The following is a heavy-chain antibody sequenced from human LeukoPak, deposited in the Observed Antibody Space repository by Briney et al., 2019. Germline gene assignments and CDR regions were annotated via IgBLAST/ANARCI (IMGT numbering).Heavy chain of an antibody. D-gene: IGHD2-2*01. CDR3: ARGCSSTSCSSDLYYYYYYMDV. J-gene: IGHJ6*03. Sequence: ASVKVSCKASGYTFTGYYMHWVRQAPGQGLEWMGWINPNSGGTNYAQKFQGRVTMTRDTSISTAYMELSRLTFDDTAVYYCARGCSSTSCSSDLYYYYYYMDVWGKGTTVTVSS. V-gene: IGHV1-2*02. CDR2: INPNSGGT. CDR1: GYTFTGYY.